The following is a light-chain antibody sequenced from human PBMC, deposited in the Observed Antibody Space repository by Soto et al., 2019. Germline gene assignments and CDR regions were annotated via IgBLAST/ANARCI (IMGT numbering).Light chain of an antibody. CDR3: CSYAGSSTFYV. V-gene: IGLV2-23*02. J-gene: IGLJ1*01. CDR2: EVS. Sequence: QSALIQPASVSGSPGQSITISCTGTSSDVGSYNLISWYQQYPDKAPKLMIYEVSKRPSGVSNRFSGSKSGNTASLTISGLQAEDEADYYCCSYAGSSTFYVFGSGTKLTVL. CDR1: SSDVGSYNL.